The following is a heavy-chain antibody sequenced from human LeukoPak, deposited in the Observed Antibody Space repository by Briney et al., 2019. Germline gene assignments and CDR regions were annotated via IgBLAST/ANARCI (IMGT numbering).Heavy chain of an antibody. V-gene: IGHV3-9*01. J-gene: IGHJ3*02. CDR3: AKDGHGADAFDI. Sequence: GGSLSLSCAASGFTFDDYAMHWVRQAPGKGLEWVSGISWNSGSIGYADSVKGRFTISRDNAKNSLYLQMNSLRAEDTALYYCAKDGHGADAFDIWGQGTMVTVSS. CDR1: GFTFDDYA. CDR2: ISWNSGSI. D-gene: IGHD1-26*01.